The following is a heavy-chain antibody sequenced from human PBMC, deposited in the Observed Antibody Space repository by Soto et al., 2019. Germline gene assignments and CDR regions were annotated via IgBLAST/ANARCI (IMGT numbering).Heavy chain of an antibody. CDR2: IYYSGST. Sequence: SETLSLTCTVSGRSISSGGYYWSWIRQHPGKGLEWIGYIYYSGSTYYNPSLKSRVAISVDTSKNQFSLKLSSVTAADTAVYYCARRYSSAFDIWGQGTMVT. CDR3: ARRYSSAFDI. CDR1: GRSISSGGYY. J-gene: IGHJ3*02. V-gene: IGHV4-31*03. D-gene: IGHD6-13*01.